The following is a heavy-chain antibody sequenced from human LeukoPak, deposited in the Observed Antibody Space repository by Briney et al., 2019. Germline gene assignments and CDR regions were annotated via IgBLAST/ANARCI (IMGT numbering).Heavy chain of an antibody. D-gene: IGHD5-12*01. V-gene: IGHV4-34*01. J-gene: IGHJ4*02. CDR3: ARGDIVATSIDY. Sequence: SETLSLTCAVYGGSFSGYYWSWIRQPPGKGLEWIGEINHSGSTNYNPSLKSRVTISVDTSKNQFSLRLSSVTAADTAVYYCARGDIVATSIDYWGQGTLVTVSS. CDR2: INHSGST. CDR1: GGSFSGYY.